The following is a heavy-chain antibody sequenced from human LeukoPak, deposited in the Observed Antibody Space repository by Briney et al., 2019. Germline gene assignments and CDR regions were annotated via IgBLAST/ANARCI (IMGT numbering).Heavy chain of an antibody. CDR1: GYTFTGYY. CDR2: INPNSGGT. CDR3: AREWKNTAMVFDY. Sequence: ASVKVSCKASGYTFTGYYMHWVRQAPGQGLEWMGWINPNSGGTNYAQKFQGRVTMTRDTSISTAYMELSRLRSDDTAVYYCAREWKNTAMVFDYWGQGTLVTASS. J-gene: IGHJ4*02. D-gene: IGHD5-18*01. V-gene: IGHV1-2*02.